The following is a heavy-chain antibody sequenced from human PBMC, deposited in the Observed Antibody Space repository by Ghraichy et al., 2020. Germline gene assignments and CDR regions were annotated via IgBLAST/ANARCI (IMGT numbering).Heavy chain of an antibody. D-gene: IGHD2-15*01. CDR2: ISTSSTTI. J-gene: IGHJ4*02. CDR3: ARGTYCGGGSCYYHYGAYGVY. Sequence: GGSLRLSCAASGFTFSTYSMNWVRQAPGKGLEWVSYISTSSTTIYYADSVRGRFTISRDDAKNSLYLQMNSLRDEDTAVYYCARGTYCGGGSCYYHYGAYGVYWGQGTLVTVSS. V-gene: IGHV3-48*02. CDR1: GFTFSTYS.